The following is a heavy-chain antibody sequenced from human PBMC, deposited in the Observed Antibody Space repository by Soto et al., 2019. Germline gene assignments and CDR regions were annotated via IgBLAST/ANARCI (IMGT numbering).Heavy chain of an antibody. CDR2: INHGGST. J-gene: IGHJ5*02. V-gene: IGHV4-34*01. D-gene: IGHD6-6*01. CDR3: ARAKGYSSSRWFDP. CDR1: GGSFSGYY. Sequence: SETLSLTCAVYGGSFSGYYWSWIRQPPGRGLEWIGEINHGGSTNYNPSLKSRVTISVDTSKNQLSLKLSSVTAADTAVYYCARAKGYSSSRWFDPWGQGTLVTVSS.